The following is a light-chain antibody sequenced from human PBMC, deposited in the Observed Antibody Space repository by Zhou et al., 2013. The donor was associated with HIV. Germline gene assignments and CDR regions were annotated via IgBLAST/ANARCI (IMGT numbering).Light chain of an antibody. CDR2: AAS. V-gene: IGKV1-9*01. CDR1: QDISNS. J-gene: IGKJ3*01. CDR3: QQLNSYPLFT. Sequence: DIQMTQSPSSLSASVGDRVTITCQASQDISNSLNWYQQKPGKAPKLLIYAASTLQSGVPSRFSGSGSGTDFTLTISSLQPEDFATYYCQQLNSYPLFTFGPGTKVDIK.